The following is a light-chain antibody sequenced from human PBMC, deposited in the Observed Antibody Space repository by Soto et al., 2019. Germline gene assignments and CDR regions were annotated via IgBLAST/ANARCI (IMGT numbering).Light chain of an antibody. J-gene: IGKJ4*01. V-gene: IGKV3-20*01. CDR2: DAS. Sequence: EIGMTQCPGALSFSPGVRPSRGCSASQTVRHNSLPWHQQTPGKARRLMFYDASSSATGIPGRFSGGGSGTDLPLTTSRLEPEDFAVYYCQQFSSYPLTFGGGTKVDIK. CDR1: QTVRHNS. CDR3: QQFSSYPLT.